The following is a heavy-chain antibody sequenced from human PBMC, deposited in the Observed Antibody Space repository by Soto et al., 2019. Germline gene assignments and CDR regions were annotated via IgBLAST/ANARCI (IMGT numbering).Heavy chain of an antibody. CDR1: GGSISNATYS. V-gene: IGHV4-30-2*01. Sequence: QLQLQESGSGLVTPSHTLSLTCTGSGGSISNATYSWSWIRQPPGKGLEWIGYIYPSGMPFYNPSLRSRVTRSIDRSNDQFSLNLQSVTAAATAVYYCARDRGGYGLFDSWGQGTLVTVSS. CDR3: ARDRGGYGLFDS. D-gene: IGHD5-18*01. J-gene: IGHJ4*02. CDR2: IYPSGMP.